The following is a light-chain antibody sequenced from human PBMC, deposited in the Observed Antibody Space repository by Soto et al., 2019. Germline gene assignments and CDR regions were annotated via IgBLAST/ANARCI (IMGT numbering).Light chain of an antibody. Sequence: DIQMTQSPSTLSASVGARVTITCRASQSISSWLAWYQQKPGKAPKLLIYKASSLESGVPSRFSGSGSGTEFTITISSLQPDDCATYDGQQYNSYSWTFGQGTKVDIK. CDR3: QQYNSYSWT. CDR1: QSISSW. V-gene: IGKV1-5*03. CDR2: KAS. J-gene: IGKJ1*01.